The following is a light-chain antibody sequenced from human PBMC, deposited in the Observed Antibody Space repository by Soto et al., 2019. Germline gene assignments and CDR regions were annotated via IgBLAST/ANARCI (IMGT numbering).Light chain of an antibody. J-gene: IGKJ4*01. CDR2: DTS. CDR1: QNIPSIY. CDR3: QQYDTPLT. V-gene: IGKV3D-20*01. Sequence: EIVLTQSPASLSLSPGERATLFCGASQNIPSIYLAWYQVKPGLAPRLLIYDTSIRATGIPDRFTGSGSGTDFTLTISRLDPEDFAVYYCQQYDTPLTFSGGTQVEIK.